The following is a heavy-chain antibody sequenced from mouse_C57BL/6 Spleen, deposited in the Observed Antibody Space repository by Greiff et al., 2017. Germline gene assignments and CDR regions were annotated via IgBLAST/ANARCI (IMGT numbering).Heavy chain of an antibody. J-gene: IGHJ2*01. Sequence: QVQLQQPGAELVKPGASVKLSCKASGYTFTSYWMQWVKQRPGQGLEWIGGIDPADSYTNYNQKFKGKATLTVDTSSSTGYMQRSSRTSEDAAFYYCASSVGYYGSSVGYWGQGTTLTVSS. CDR3: ASSVGYYGSSVGY. D-gene: IGHD1-1*01. CDR2: IDPADSYT. V-gene: IGHV1-50*01. CDR1: GYTFTSYW.